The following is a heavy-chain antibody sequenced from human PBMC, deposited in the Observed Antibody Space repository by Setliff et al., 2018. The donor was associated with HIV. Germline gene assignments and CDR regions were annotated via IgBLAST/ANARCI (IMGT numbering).Heavy chain of an antibody. V-gene: IGHV3-30*04. Sequence: GGSLRLSCAASGFTFSNYAMHWVRQAPGKGLEWVAVISSDGTNKNYADSVKGRFTISRDNSKNTLYVQMSSLRADDTAMYYCARERITIFGVGVFDYWGQGTLVTVSS. D-gene: IGHD3-3*01. J-gene: IGHJ4*02. CDR2: ISSDGTNK. CDR3: ARERITIFGVGVFDY. CDR1: GFTFSNYA.